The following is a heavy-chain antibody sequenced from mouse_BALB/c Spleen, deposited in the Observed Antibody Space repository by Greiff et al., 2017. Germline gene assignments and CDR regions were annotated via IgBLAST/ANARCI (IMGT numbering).Heavy chain of an antibody. D-gene: IGHD2-3*01. CDR1: GFSFTSYG. V-gene: IGHV2-2*02. J-gene: IGHJ4*01. CDR3: ARTMIFYAMDY. Sequence: VHLVESGPGLVQPSQSLSISCTVSGFSFTSYGVHWVRQSPGKGLEWLGVICSGGSTDYNAAFISRLSISKDNSKSQVFFKMNSLQANDTAIYYCARTMIFYAMDYWGQGTSVTVSS. CDR2: ICSGGST.